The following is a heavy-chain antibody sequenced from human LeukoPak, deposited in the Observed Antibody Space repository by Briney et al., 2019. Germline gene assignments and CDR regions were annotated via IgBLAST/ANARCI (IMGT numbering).Heavy chain of an antibody. CDR3: ARLSGGNRGLVEY. D-gene: IGHD4-23*01. Sequence: SETLSLTCTVSGASINEFYWSWIRQPAGKGLEWIGRIYTRANADYAPSLKSRVTISLDTSKNQFSLKLNSVTAADTAVYYCARLSGGNRGLVEYWGQGTLVTVSS. CDR1: GASINEFY. CDR2: IYTRANA. J-gene: IGHJ4*02. V-gene: IGHV4-4*07.